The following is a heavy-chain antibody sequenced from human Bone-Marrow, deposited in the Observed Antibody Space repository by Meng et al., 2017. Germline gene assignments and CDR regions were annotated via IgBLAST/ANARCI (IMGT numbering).Heavy chain of an antibody. J-gene: IGHJ4*02. CDR2: IYTSGST. Sequence: SCPVSGGSISSGSYYWSWIRQPAGKGLEWIGRIYTSGSTNYNPSLKSRVTISVDTSKNQFSLKLSSVTAAATAVYYCAREMKYYDILTGYSGFDYWGQGTLVTVSS. CDR1: GGSISSGSYY. V-gene: IGHV4-61*02. D-gene: IGHD3-9*01. CDR3: AREMKYYDILTGYSGFDY.